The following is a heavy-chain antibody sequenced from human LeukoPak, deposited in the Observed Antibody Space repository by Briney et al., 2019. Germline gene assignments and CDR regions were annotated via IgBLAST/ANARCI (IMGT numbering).Heavy chain of an antibody. V-gene: IGHV4-59*01. Sequence: SATLSLTCTVPGGSISSYYWSWIRQPPGKALKWIAYIYYSGSTNYNPSLTSLVTISVETSKNQFSLKLSSVTPADTAVYNCPTTRGDYYDSSGYYSWGQGTLVTVSS. CDR1: GGSISSYY. CDR3: PTTRGDYYDSSGYYS. J-gene: IGHJ4*02. D-gene: IGHD3-22*01. CDR2: IYYSGST.